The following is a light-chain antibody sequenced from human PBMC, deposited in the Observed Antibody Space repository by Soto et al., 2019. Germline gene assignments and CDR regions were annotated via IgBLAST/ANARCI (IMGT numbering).Light chain of an antibody. CDR2: KAS. J-gene: IGKJ1*01. Sequence: DLQMTQSPSTLSGSVGDSVPITCRASQTISSWLAWYQQKPGKAHKLLIYKASTLKSGVPSRFSGSGSGTEFTLTISSLQPDDFATYYCQHYNSYSEAVGQGTKVDIK. CDR3: QHYNSYSEA. CDR1: QTISSW. V-gene: IGKV1-5*03.